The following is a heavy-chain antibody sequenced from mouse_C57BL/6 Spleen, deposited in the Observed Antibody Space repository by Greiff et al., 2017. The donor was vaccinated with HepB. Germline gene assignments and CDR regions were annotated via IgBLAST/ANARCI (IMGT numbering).Heavy chain of an antibody. D-gene: IGHD1-1*01. CDR2: ISDGGSYT. Sequence: EVKLMESGGGLVKPGGSLKLSCAASGFTFSSYAMSWVRQTPEKRLEWVATISDGGSYTYYPDNVKGRFTISRDNAKNNLYLQMSHLKSEDTAMYYCARDSGSSSYAMDYWGQGTSVTVSS. V-gene: IGHV5-4*01. CDR3: ARDSGSSSYAMDY. J-gene: IGHJ4*01. CDR1: GFTFSSYA.